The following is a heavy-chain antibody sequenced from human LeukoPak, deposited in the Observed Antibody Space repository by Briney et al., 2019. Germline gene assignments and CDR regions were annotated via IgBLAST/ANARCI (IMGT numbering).Heavy chain of an antibody. J-gene: IGHJ4*02. CDR2: ISGSGGST. D-gene: IGHD3-10*01. CDR1: GFTFSSYA. CDR3: AKGLSRHGSGVH. V-gene: IGHV3-23*01. Sequence: YPGGSLRLSCAASGFTFSSYAMSWVRQAPGKGLEWVSAISGSGGSTYYADPVKGRFTISRDNSKNTLYLQMNSLRAEDTAVYYCAKGLSRHGSGVHWGQGTLVTVSS.